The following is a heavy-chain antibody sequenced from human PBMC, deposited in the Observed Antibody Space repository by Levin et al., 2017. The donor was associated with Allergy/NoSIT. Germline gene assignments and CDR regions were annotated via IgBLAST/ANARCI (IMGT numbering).Heavy chain of an antibody. V-gene: IGHV3-7*01. D-gene: IGHD1-14*01. J-gene: IGHJ5*02. CDR1: GFTFSSFY. CDR3: AREQPGRSFDV. Sequence: GGSLRLSCAASGFTFSSFYMSWVRQAPGKGLEWVANIHQAGSERYYVDSVKGRFSISRDNAKNSLYLEMNSLRAEDTAVYYCAREQPGRSFDVWGQGTLVTVSS. CDR2: IHQAGSER.